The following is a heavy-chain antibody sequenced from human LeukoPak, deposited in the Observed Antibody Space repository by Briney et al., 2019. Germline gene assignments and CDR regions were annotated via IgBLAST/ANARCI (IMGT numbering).Heavy chain of an antibody. CDR3: ALEMATIGFDY. Sequence: GGSLRLSRAASGFTFSDHYMDWVRQAPGKGLEWVGRIRDKANSYTTEYAASVKGRFTISRDDSKNSLYLQMNSLRTEDTAVYYCALEMATIGFDYWGQGTLVTVSS. J-gene: IGHJ4*02. D-gene: IGHD5-24*01. V-gene: IGHV3-72*01. CDR2: IRDKANSYTT. CDR1: GFTFSDHY.